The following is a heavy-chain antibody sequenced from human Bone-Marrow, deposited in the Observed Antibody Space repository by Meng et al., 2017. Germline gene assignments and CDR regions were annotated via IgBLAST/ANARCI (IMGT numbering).Heavy chain of an antibody. CDR1: GGSISSSSYY. J-gene: IGHJ5*02. V-gene: IGHV4-39*01. CDR2: IYYSGST. Sequence: QLLLQESGPGLVKPVGTLLLPCTVSGGSISSSSYYWGWIRQPPGKGLEWIGSIYYSGSTYYNPSLKSRVTISVDTSKNQFSLKLSSVTAADTAVYYCVVHRLGTMLDHWGQGTLVTVSS. D-gene: IGHD1-7*01. CDR3: VVHRLGTMLDH.